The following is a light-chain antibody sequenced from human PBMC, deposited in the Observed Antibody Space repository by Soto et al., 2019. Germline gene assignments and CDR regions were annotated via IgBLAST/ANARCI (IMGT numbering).Light chain of an antibody. CDR1: QSISSS. Sequence: DIQMTQSPSTPSASVGDRVTITCRASQSISSSLAWFQQKPGRAPNLLIYDASSLESGVPSRFSGSGSGTEFTLTISSLQPDDFATYYCQQYSSYWTFGQGTKVEIK. V-gene: IGKV1-5*01. CDR3: QQYSSYWT. J-gene: IGKJ1*01. CDR2: DAS.